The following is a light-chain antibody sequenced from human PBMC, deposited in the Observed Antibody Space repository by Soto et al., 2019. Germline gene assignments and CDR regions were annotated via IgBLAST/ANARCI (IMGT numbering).Light chain of an antibody. CDR2: AAS. CDR3: QQSYRTPKYT. Sequence: DIQMTQSPSSLSASVEDRVTITCRASQNIRSYLNWYQQKPGKAPKLLIHAASSLHTGVPPRFSGSGSGTDFTLIISSLQPEDFATYYCQQSYRTPKYTFGEGTKLEIK. J-gene: IGKJ2*01. V-gene: IGKV1-39*01. CDR1: QNIRSY.